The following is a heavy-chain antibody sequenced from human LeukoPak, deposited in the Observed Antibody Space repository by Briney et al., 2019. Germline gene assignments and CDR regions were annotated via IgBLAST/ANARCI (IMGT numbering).Heavy chain of an antibody. CDR1: GFTFSRYA. D-gene: IGHD2-21*02. CDR2: ISSSSSYI. Sequence: GGSLRLSCAASGFTFSRYAMNWVRQAPGKGLEWVSSISSSSSYIYYADSVKGRFTISRDNAKNSLYLQMNSLRAEDAAVYYCARDLCGGDCYSVYYFDYWGQGTLVTVSS. CDR3: ARDLCGGDCYSVYYFDY. J-gene: IGHJ4*02. V-gene: IGHV3-21*01.